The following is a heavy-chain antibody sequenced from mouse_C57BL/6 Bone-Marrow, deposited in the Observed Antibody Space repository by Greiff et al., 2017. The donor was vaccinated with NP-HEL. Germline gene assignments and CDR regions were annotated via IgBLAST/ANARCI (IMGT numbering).Heavy chain of an antibody. V-gene: IGHV1-81*01. CDR1: GYTFTSYG. D-gene: IGHD1-1*01. J-gene: IGHJ2*01. CDR3: ARGGIYYYGSSYDFDY. CDR2: IYPRSGNT. Sequence: VQRVESGAELARPGASVKLSCKASGYTFTSYGISWVKQRTGQGLEWIGEIYPRSGNTYYNEKFKGKATLTADKSSSTAYMELRSLTSDDSAVYFCARGGIYYYGSSYDFDYWGQGTTLTVSS.